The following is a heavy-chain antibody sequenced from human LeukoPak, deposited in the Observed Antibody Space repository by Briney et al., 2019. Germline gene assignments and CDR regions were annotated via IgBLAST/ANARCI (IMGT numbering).Heavy chain of an antibody. D-gene: IGHD3-22*01. CDR2: IYYSGST. V-gene: IGHV4-39*07. J-gene: IGHJ4*02. CDR3: ARDRPYYYDSSGFPYFDY. CDR1: GGSISSSSYY. Sequence: SETLSLTCTVSGGSISSSSYYWGWIRQPPGKGLEWIGSIYYSGSTYYNPSLKSRVTISVDTSKNQFSLKLSSVTAADTAVYYCARDRPYYYDSSGFPYFDYWGQGTLVTVSS.